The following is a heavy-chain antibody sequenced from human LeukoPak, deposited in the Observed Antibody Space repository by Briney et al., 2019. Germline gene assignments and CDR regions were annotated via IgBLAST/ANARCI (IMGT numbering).Heavy chain of an antibody. Sequence: SETLSLTCTVSGGSISSYYWSWIRQPPGKGLEWIGEINHSGSTNYNPSLKSRVTISVDTSKNQFSLKLSSVTAADTAVYYCARTYSSSWYRRTWFDPWGQGTLVTVSS. V-gene: IGHV4-34*01. D-gene: IGHD6-13*01. CDR2: INHSGST. CDR3: ARTYSSSWYRRTWFDP. J-gene: IGHJ5*02. CDR1: GGSISSYY.